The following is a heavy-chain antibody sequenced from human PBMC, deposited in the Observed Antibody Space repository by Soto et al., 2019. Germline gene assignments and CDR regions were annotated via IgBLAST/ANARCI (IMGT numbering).Heavy chain of an antibody. J-gene: IGHJ4*02. D-gene: IGHD6-13*01. Sequence: EVQLLESGGGLVQPGGSLRLSFAAPGFTFSNYPLTWVRQPQGKGWEWVSTISGSGGSTYYADSVKGRFTISRDNSKNTLYLQMNSLRAEDTAVYYCAKDQGSSWYEIDYWGQGTLVTVSS. V-gene: IGHV3-23*01. CDR3: AKDQGSSWYEIDY. CDR1: GFTFSNYP. CDR2: ISGSGGST.